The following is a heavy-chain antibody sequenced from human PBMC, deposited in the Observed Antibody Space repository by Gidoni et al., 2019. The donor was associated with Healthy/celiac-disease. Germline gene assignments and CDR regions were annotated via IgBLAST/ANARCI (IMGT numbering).Heavy chain of an antibody. Sequence: QVQLQQWGAGLLKPSETLSLTCAVYGGSFSGYYWSWIRQPPGKGLEWIGELNHSGSTNYNPSLNSRVTISVDTSKNQFSLQLSSVTAADTAVYYCAKGHRRYCSGGSCPRVSWFDPWGQGTLVTVSS. CDR1: GGSFSGYY. D-gene: IGHD2-15*01. CDR2: LNHSGST. V-gene: IGHV4-34*01. J-gene: IGHJ5*02. CDR3: AKGHRRYCSGGSCPRVSWFDP.